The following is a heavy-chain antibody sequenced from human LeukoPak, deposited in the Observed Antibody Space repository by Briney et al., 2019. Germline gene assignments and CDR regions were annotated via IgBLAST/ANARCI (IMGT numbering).Heavy chain of an antibody. J-gene: IGHJ4*02. D-gene: IGHD2-2*01. Sequence: APVKLCCTASGYTFTDYYMHWVRQTPGQGLEWMGWINPKSGGRSYAQRFQGRVTMTRDTSISTAYMELSRLRSDDTAVYYCATGERLVPAAMWFDYWGQATEDADSS. CDR2: INPKSGGR. V-gene: IGHV1-2*02. CDR1: GYTFTDYY. CDR3: ATGERLVPAAMWFDY.